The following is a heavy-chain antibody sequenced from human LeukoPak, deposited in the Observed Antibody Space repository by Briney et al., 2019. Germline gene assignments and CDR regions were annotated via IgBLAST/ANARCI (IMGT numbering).Heavy chain of an antibody. D-gene: IGHD6-13*01. CDR2: VYIGGNT. Sequence: SETLSLTCTVSGGSISSGDYYWTWIRQPAGKGLEWIGRVYIGGNTNYNPSPKSRVSISLDTSMSPFSLRLTSVTAADTAVYYCARTRHPGAAGPWGFDAWGQGSLVTVSS. V-gene: IGHV4-61*02. J-gene: IGHJ5*02. CDR1: GGSISSGDYY. CDR3: ARTRHPGAAGPWGFDA.